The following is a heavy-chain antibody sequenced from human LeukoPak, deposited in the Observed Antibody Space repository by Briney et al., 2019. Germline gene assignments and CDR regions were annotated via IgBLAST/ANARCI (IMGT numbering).Heavy chain of an antibody. Sequence: GGSLRLSCAGSGFTFSRYGMNWVRQAPGKGLEWVSSISGSGDNTYYTDSVKGRFTISRDNSKNTLYLQMNSLRAEDTAVYYCARDRVGAPPRDAFDIWGQGTMVTVSS. J-gene: IGHJ3*02. D-gene: IGHD1-26*01. CDR2: ISGSGDNT. CDR1: GFTFSRYG. CDR3: ARDRVGAPPRDAFDI. V-gene: IGHV3-23*01.